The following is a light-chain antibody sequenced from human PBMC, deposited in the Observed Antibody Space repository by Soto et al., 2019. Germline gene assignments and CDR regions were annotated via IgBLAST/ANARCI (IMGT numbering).Light chain of an antibody. V-gene: IGKV3-11*01. CDR3: QQRSNWPLT. CDR2: DAS. CDR1: QSVSSY. J-gene: IGKJ4*01. Sequence: EIALTQSPATLSLSPGERATLSCRASQSVSSYLAWYQQKPGQAPRLLIYDASNRATGIATRFSGRGSGTDFTLTISSLEPEDFAVYYCQQRSNWPLTFGGGTKVEIK.